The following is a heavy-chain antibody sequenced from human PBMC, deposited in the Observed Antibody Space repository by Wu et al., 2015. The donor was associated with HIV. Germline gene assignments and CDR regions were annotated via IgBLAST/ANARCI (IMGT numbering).Heavy chain of an antibody. J-gene: IGHJ4*02. Sequence: QVQLVQSGAEVKKPGSSVKVSCKASGGTFSSYAISWVRQAPGQGLEWMGRIIPIFGTANYAQKFQGRVTITADESTSTAYMELGSLRSEDTAVYYCAREIHRGISKGWELPSYWGQGTLVTVSS. V-gene: IGHV1-69*13. CDR3: AREIHRGISKGWELPSY. CDR1: GGTFSSYA. D-gene: IGHD1-26*01. CDR2: IIPIFGTA.